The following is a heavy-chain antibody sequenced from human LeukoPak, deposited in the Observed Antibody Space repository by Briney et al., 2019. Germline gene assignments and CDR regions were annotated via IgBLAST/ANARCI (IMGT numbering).Heavy chain of an antibody. D-gene: IGHD6-19*01. CDR2: IKQDGSEK. Sequence: GGSLRLSCAASGFTFSSYWMSWVRQAPGKGLEWVANIKQDGSEKYYVDSVKGRFTISRDNAKNSLYLQMNSLGAEDTAVYYCARTLRSSGWYFRYWGQGTLVTVSS. J-gene: IGHJ4*02. CDR1: GFTFSSYW. CDR3: ARTLRSSGWYFRY. V-gene: IGHV3-7*01.